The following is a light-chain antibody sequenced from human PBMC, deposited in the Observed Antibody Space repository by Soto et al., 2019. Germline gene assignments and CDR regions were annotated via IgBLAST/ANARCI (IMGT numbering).Light chain of an antibody. CDR2: AAS. V-gene: IGKV1-9*01. J-gene: IGKJ4*01. CDR1: QGISSY. Sequence: IQLTQSPSSLSASVGDRVTITCQASQGISSYLAWYQQKPGKAPKLLIYAASTLQSGVPSRFSGSGSGTDFTLTISSLHPEDFATYYCQQLNSYPLTFGGGTKVDIK. CDR3: QQLNSYPLT.